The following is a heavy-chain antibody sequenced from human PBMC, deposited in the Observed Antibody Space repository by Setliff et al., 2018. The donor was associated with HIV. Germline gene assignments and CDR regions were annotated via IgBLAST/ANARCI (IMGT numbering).Heavy chain of an antibody. CDR3: ARAPRLTMIRGVFDY. CDR1: GYTFTNYG. V-gene: IGHV1-69*05. CDR2: IIPFTGTT. D-gene: IGHD3-10*01. J-gene: IGHJ4*02. Sequence: GASVKVSCKASGYTFTNYGISWVRQAPGQGLEWMGGIIPFTGTTNYAQKFQGRVTITTDESRSIVYMEVSSLRSEDTAVYYCARAPRLTMIRGVFDYWGQGTLVTVSS.